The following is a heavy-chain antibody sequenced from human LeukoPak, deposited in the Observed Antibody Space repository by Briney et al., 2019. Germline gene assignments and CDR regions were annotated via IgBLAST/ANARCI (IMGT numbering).Heavy chain of an antibody. CDR1: GFTFSSYS. V-gene: IGHV3-21*01. CDR2: ISSSSSYI. Sequence: GGSLRLSCAASGFTFSSYSMNWVRQAPGKGLEWVSSISSSSSYIYYADSVKGRFTISRDNAKNSLYLQMNGLRAEDTAVYFCAREREQWHAFDIWGQGTMVTVSS. D-gene: IGHD6-19*01. CDR3: AREREQWHAFDI. J-gene: IGHJ3*02.